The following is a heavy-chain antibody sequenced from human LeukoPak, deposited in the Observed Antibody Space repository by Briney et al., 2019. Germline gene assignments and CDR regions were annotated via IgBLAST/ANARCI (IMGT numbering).Heavy chain of an antibody. CDR3: ARVRADSSGHDIDY. CDR1: GFTFSSYA. CDR2: ISGSGGNT. J-gene: IGHJ4*02. D-gene: IGHD3-22*01. V-gene: IGHV3-23*01. Sequence: GGSLRLSCAASGFTFSSYAMSWVRQAPGKGLEWVSGISGSGGNTYYADSVKGRFTMSRDNSKNTLHLQMNSLRAEDTAVYYCARVRADSSGHDIDYWGQGTLVTVSS.